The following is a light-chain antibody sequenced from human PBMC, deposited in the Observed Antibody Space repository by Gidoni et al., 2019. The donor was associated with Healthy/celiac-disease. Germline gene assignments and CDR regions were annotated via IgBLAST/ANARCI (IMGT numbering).Light chain of an antibody. CDR3: MQALQTPGS. V-gene: IGKV2-28*01. CDR2: LGS. Sequence: IVMTQSPLSLPVTPGEPASISGRSSQSLLHSNGYNCLDWYLQKPGQSPQLLIYLGSNRASGVPDRFSGSGSGTDFTLKISRVEAENVGVYYCMQALQTPGSFGQGTRLKIK. CDR1: QSLLHSNGYNC. J-gene: IGKJ2*04.